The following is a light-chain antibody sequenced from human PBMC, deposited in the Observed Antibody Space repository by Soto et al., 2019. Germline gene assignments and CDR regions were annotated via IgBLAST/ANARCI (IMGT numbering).Light chain of an antibody. CDR3: QQSSGIPYT. CDR1: QTIGTY. J-gene: IGKJ2*01. CDR2: AAS. V-gene: IGKV1-39*01. Sequence: DIQMTQSPASLSASLGDRVTVTCRASQTIGTYLNWYQQQPGKAPKLLLYAASTLRSGVPSRFSGSGSGTDFTLTISSLQPEDFATYYCQQSSGIPYTFGKGTKAEIK.